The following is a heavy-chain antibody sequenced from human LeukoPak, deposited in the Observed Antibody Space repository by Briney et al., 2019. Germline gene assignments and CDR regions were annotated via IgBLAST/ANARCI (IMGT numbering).Heavy chain of an antibody. V-gene: IGHV5-51*01. CDR2: IYPDDSDT. Sequence: GESLKISCKASGYSFTSYWIAWVRQMPGKGLESMGIIYPDDSDTKYSPSFQGQVTISADKSISTAYLQWSSLKASDTAMYYCARPFSGSYYSGGSDIWGQGTMVTVSS. CDR1: GYSFTSYW. D-gene: IGHD1-26*01. CDR3: ARPFSGSYYSGGSDI. J-gene: IGHJ3*02.